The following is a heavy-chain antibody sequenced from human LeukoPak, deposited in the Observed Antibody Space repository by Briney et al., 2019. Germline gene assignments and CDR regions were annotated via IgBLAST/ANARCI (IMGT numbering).Heavy chain of an antibody. CDR2: INPNSGGT. V-gene: IGHV1-2*02. CDR3: ARELYYDSSGYPSLI. Sequence: ASVKVSCKASGYTFTGYYMHWVRQAPGQGLEWMGWINPNSGGTNYAQKFQDRVTMTRDTSISTAYMELSRLRSDDTAVYYCARELYYDSSGYPSLIWGQGTLVTVSS. J-gene: IGHJ4*02. CDR1: GYTFTGYY. D-gene: IGHD3-22*01.